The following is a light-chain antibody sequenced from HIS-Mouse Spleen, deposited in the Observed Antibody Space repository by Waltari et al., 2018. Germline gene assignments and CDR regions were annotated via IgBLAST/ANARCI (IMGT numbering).Light chain of an antibody. CDR2: EGS. J-gene: IGLJ1*01. Sequence: QSALTQPASVSGSPGQSLTISCTGTRSDVGSYNLFSWYQQHPGKAPKLMIYEGSKRPSGVSNRFSGSKSGNTASLTISGLQAEDEADYYCCSYAGSSTYVFGTGTKVTVL. CDR1: RSDVGSYNL. CDR3: CSYAGSSTYV. V-gene: IGLV2-23*01.